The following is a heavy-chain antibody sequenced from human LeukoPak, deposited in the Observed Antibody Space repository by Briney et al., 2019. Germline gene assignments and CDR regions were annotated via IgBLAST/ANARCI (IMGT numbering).Heavy chain of an antibody. Sequence: GGSLRLSCAASGFTVSSNYMNWVRQAPGKGLEWVSGLGGSGGNTYYTDSVKGRFTISRDTSTNSLYLQMNSLRAEDTAVYFCAAKGNGYTGIYVFAHWGQGTLVTVSS. V-gene: IGHV3-66*01. J-gene: IGHJ4*02. CDR1: GFTVSSNY. CDR2: LGGSGGNT. D-gene: IGHD5-12*01. CDR3: AAKGNGYTGIYVFAH.